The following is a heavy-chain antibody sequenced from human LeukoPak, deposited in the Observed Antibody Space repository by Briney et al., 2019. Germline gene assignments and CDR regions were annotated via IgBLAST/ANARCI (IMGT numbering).Heavy chain of an antibody. CDR1: GYTFTSYG. CDR3: ARVLGEPLRYYYYGMDV. CDR2: ISAYNGNT. V-gene: IGHV1-18*01. J-gene: IGHJ6*02. Sequence: ASVKVSCKASGYTFTSYGISWVRQAPGQGLEWMGWISAYNGNTNYAQKLQGRVTMTTDTSTSTAYMELRSLRSDDTAVYYCARVLGEPLRYYYYGMDVWGQGTTDTVSS. D-gene: IGHD3-10*01.